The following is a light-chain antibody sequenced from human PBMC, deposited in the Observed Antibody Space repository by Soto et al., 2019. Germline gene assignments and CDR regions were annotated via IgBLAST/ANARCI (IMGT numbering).Light chain of an antibody. Sequence: DIQMTQSPSTLSASVGDRVTITCRASQSISGSLAWYQQKPGKAPNLLIYEASNLKSGVPSRFRGSGSGTEYALTISSLEPDDSARYYCQQYNGYWTFGQGTRVEIK. CDR2: EAS. CDR1: QSISGS. CDR3: QQYNGYWT. V-gene: IGKV1-5*03. J-gene: IGKJ1*01.